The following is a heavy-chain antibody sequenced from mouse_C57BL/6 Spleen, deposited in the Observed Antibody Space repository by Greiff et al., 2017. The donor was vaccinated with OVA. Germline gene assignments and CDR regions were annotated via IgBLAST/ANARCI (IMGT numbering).Heavy chain of an antibody. CDR3: ASVTTVVAYYFDY. CDR1: GYTFTSYT. V-gene: IGHV1-4*01. J-gene: IGHJ2*01. D-gene: IGHD1-1*01. CDR2: INPSSGYT. Sequence: QVQLQQSGAELARPGASVKMSCKASGYTFTSYTMHWVKQRPGQGLEWIGYINPSSGYTKYNQKFKDKATLTVDKSSSTAYMQLSSLTSEDSAVYYCASVTTVVAYYFDYWGQGTTLTVSS.